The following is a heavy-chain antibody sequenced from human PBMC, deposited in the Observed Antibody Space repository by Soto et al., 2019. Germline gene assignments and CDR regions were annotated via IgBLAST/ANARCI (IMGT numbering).Heavy chain of an antibody. D-gene: IGHD3-22*01. J-gene: IGHJ4*02. CDR1: GYRFTHYV. CDR3: VRDYASDSGVHLDC. Sequence: QVQLVQSGTEVKKPGASVKVSCKASGYRFTHYVIHWVRQAPGQRLEWMGWIGAGDGKTYYSQNFQGRVTITKDKSASTAYMELSSLISEDTAVYYCVRDYASDSGVHLDCWGQGTLVTVSS. CDR2: IGAGDGKT. V-gene: IGHV1-3*01.